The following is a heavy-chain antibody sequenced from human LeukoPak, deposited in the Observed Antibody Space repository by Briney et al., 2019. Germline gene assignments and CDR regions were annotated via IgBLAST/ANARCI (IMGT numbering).Heavy chain of an antibody. CDR3: SGLWFGEDY. J-gene: IGHJ4*02. V-gene: IGHV3-23*01. D-gene: IGHD3-10*01. Sequence: GGSLRLSCAASGFTCSSYALSWVRQAPGKGLEWVSAISGSGGTTYYADSVKGRFTISRDNSKNTLYLQMNSLRAEATAVYYCSGLWFGEDYWGQGTLVTVSS. CDR1: GFTCSSYA. CDR2: ISGSGGTT.